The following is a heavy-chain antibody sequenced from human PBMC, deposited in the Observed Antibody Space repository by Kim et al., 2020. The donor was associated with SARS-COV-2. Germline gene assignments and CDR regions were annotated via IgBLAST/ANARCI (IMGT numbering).Heavy chain of an antibody. Sequence: GGSLRLSCAASGFTFSGYIMNWVRQAPGRGLEWISYISTSESGINTIYYADSVKGRFTIPRDNAENSLYLQMNSLRAEDTAVYYCATVRSGYYYFDHWGQGTLVTVSS. CDR2: ISTSESGINTI. CDR1: GFTFSGYI. J-gene: IGHJ4*02. CDR3: ATVRSGYYYFDH. V-gene: IGHV3-48*04. D-gene: IGHD5-12*01.